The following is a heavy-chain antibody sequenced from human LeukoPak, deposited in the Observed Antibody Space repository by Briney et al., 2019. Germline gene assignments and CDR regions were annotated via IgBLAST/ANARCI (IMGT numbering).Heavy chain of an antibody. CDR3: AREGDGSLDFWSGYYTFDY. D-gene: IGHD3-3*01. V-gene: IGHV3-66*01. Sequence: GGSLRLSCAASGFTVSSNYMSWVRQAPGKGLEWVSVIYSGGSTYYADSVKGRFTISRDNSKNTLYLQMNSLRAEDTAVYYCAREGDGSLDFWSGYYTFDYWGQGTLVTVSS. CDR2: IYSGGST. J-gene: IGHJ4*02. CDR1: GFTVSSNY.